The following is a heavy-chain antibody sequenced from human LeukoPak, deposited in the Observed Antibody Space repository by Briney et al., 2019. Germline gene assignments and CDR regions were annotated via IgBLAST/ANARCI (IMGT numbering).Heavy chain of an antibody. J-gene: IGHJ3*02. D-gene: IGHD1-26*01. CDR2: IYHSGST. CDR3: ARDKREPRYAFDI. V-gene: IGHV4-4*02. CDR1: GGSISSSNR. Sequence: SGTLSLTCAVSGGSISSSNRWSWVRQPPGKGLEWIGEIYHSGSTNYNPSLKSRVTILVDKSKSQFSLKLSSVTAADTAVYYCARDKREPRYAFDIRGQGTVVTVSS.